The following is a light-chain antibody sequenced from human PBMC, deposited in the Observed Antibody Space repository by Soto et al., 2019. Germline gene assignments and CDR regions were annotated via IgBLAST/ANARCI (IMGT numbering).Light chain of an antibody. J-gene: IGKJ1*01. V-gene: IGKV1-39*01. CDR1: QSISSY. CDR3: QQSYRTPRT. CDR2: AES. Sequence: DIQMTQSPSSLSASVGDRVTITCRASQSISSYLNWYQQKPGKAPKFLIYAESSLQSGVPSRFSGSGSGTDFTLTISSLQPEDFATYYCQQSYRTPRTFGQGTKVEIK.